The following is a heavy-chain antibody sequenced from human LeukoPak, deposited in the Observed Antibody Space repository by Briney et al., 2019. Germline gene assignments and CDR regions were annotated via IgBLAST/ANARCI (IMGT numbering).Heavy chain of an antibody. D-gene: IGHD5-18*01. V-gene: IGHV3-53*01. CDR2: IYSGGST. CDR3: ARDPYTYGGYYFDY. Sequence: GGSLRLSCAASGFTVSSNYMSWVRQAPGKGLEWVSVIYSGGSTYYADSVKGRFTISRDNSKNTLYLQMNSLRAEDTAVYYCARDPYTYGGYYFDYWGQGTLVTVSS. CDR1: GFTVSSNY. J-gene: IGHJ4*02.